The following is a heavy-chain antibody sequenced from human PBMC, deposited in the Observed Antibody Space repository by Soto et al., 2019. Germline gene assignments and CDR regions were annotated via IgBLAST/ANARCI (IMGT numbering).Heavy chain of an antibody. CDR2: INAGNGNT. Sequence: QVQLVQSGAEVKKPGASVKVSCKASGYTFTSYAMHWVRQAPGQRLEWMGWINAGNGNTKYSQKFQGRVTITRDTSASTAYMELSSLRSEDTAVYYCAREEDDFWSGYSDYWGQGTLVTVSS. CDR1: GYTFTSYA. D-gene: IGHD3-3*01. CDR3: AREEDDFWSGYSDY. V-gene: IGHV1-3*01. J-gene: IGHJ4*02.